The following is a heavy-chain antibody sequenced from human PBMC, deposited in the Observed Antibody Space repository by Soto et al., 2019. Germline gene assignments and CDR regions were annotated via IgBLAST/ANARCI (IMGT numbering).Heavy chain of an antibody. CDR3: GGTNIYSY. Sequence: GGSLRLSCAASVFTFSSYAMRWVRQAPGKGLEWVSSISGSGDNTYCADSVKGRFTISRDNSKNTLYLQMNSLRADDTAVYYCGGTNIYSYWGQGTLVTVSS. V-gene: IGHV3-23*01. CDR2: ISGSGDNT. D-gene: IGHD3-16*01. J-gene: IGHJ4*02. CDR1: VFTFSSYA.